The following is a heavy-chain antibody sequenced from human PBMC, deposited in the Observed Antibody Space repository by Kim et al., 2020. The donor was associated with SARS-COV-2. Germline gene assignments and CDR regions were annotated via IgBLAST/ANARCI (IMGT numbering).Heavy chain of an antibody. Sequence: RSSPSFQGQVTISADKSISTAYLQWSSLKASDTAMYYCARSTVTTSVDYWGQGTLVTVSS. J-gene: IGHJ4*02. D-gene: IGHD4-17*01. CDR3: ARSTVTTSVDY. V-gene: IGHV5-51*01.